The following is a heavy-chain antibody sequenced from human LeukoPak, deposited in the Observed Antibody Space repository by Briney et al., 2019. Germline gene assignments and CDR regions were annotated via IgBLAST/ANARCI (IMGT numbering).Heavy chain of an antibody. CDR1: GFTFDDYA. J-gene: IGHJ4*02. Sequence: GGSLRLSCAASGFTFDDYAMHWVRQAPGKGLGWASGISWNSGSIGYADSVKGRFTISRDNAKNSLYLQMNSLRAEDTALYYCAKALLSGSYSPSGDYWGQGTLVTVSS. D-gene: IGHD1-26*01. CDR3: AKALLSGSYSPSGDY. CDR2: ISWNSGSI. V-gene: IGHV3-9*01.